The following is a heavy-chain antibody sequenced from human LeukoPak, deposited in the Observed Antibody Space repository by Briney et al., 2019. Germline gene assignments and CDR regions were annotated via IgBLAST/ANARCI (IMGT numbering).Heavy chain of an antibody. CDR2: IYYSGST. D-gene: IGHD2-2*01. CDR1: GASISTYY. Sequence: SETLSLTCTVSGASISTYYWSWIRQPPGKGLEWIGYIYYSGSTDYNPSLKSRVTISLDTSQNHLSLTLTSVTAADTAVYYCARAWDIVVVPAAATHFDYWGQGTLVTVSS. CDR3: ARAWDIVVVPAAATHFDY. J-gene: IGHJ4*02. V-gene: IGHV4-59*08.